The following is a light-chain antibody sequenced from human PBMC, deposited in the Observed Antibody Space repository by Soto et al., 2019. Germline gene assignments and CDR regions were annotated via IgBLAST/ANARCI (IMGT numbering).Light chain of an antibody. CDR1: SSNIGAGYD. V-gene: IGLV1-40*01. Sequence: QSVLTQPPSVSGAPGQRVTISCTGSSSNIGAGYDVHWYQQLPGTAPKLLIYDNTNRPSGVPDRFSGSKSGTSASLAITGLQAEDEADYYCQSYDSSLSARYVFGTGTKVTVL. CDR2: DNT. J-gene: IGLJ1*01. CDR3: QSYDSSLSARYV.